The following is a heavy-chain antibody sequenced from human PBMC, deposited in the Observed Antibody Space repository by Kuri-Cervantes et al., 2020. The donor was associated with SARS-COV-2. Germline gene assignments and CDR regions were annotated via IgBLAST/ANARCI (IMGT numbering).Heavy chain of an antibody. CDR3: ARHGFDCWSGYARTYYYYYGMDV. D-gene: IGHD3-3*01. V-gene: IGHV4-59*08. Sequence: SETLSLTSTVVGASISSYYWSWIRQPPGKGLEWNGYSYYSGSTNYNPTHKSRVTISVDTSKNQLSLKMGSVTPADPAVYYCARHGFDCWSGYARTYYYYYGMDVWGQGTTVTVSS. J-gene: IGHJ6*02. CDR1: GASISSYY. CDR2: SYYSGST.